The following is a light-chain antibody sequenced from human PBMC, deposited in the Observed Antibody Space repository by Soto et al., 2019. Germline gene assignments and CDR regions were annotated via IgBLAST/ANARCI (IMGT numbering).Light chain of an antibody. CDR2: AAH. Sequence: EIVLTQSPATLSVSPGERATLSCRASQSVSSNYLAWYQQKPGQAPRLIIHAAHSRQTGIPERLSGSGSGTDFTLTIDRLESQDFAVYFCQQYGDLPWTFGQGTKVDIK. J-gene: IGKJ1*01. CDR1: QSVSSNY. V-gene: IGKV3-20*01. CDR3: QQYGDLPWT.